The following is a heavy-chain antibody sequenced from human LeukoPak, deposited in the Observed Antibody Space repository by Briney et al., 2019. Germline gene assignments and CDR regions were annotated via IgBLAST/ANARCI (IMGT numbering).Heavy chain of an antibody. V-gene: IGHV4-59*01. J-gene: IGHJ6*03. CDR1: GGSISSYY. D-gene: IGHD2-15*01. CDR3: ARGRHCSGGSCYFSINYYYYMDV. Sequence: PSETLSLTCTVSGGSISSYYWSWIRQPPGKGLEWIGYIYYSGSTNYNPSLKSRVTISVDTYKNQFSLKLSSVTAADTAVYYCARGRHCSGGSCYFSINYYYYMDVWGKGTTVTVSS. CDR2: IYYSGST.